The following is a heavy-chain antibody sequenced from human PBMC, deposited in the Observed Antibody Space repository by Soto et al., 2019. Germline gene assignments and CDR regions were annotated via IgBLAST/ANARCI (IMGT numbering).Heavy chain of an antibody. CDR1: GYSFTSYW. CDR2: IYPGDSDT. D-gene: IGHD2-21*02. J-gene: IGHJ3*02. Sequence: RGESLKISCKGSGYSFTSYWIGWVRQMPGKGLEWMGIIYPGDSDTRYSPSFQGQVAISADKSISTAYLQWSSLKASDTAMYYCARQRRIVVVTADAFDIWGQGTMVTVSS. CDR3: ARQRRIVVVTADAFDI. V-gene: IGHV5-51*01.